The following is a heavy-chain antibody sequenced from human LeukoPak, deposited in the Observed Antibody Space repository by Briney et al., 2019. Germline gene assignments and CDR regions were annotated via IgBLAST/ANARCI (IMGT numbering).Heavy chain of an antibody. Sequence: GESLKISCKGSGYSFTSYWIGWVRQMPGKGLGWMGIIYPGDSDTRHSPSFQGQVTISADKSISTAYLQWSSLKASDTAMYYCARRVYYGSGSPHLDYWGQGTLVTVSS. CDR3: ARRVYYGSGSPHLDY. CDR2: IYPGDSDT. CDR1: GYSFTSYW. V-gene: IGHV5-51*01. D-gene: IGHD3-10*01. J-gene: IGHJ4*02.